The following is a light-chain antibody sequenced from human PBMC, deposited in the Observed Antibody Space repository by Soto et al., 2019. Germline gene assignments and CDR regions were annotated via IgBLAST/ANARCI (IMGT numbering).Light chain of an antibody. V-gene: IGKV3-20*01. CDR1: QTVSSTY. CDR2: GAS. J-gene: IGKJ1*01. Sequence: VLTQSPGTLSLSPGERATLSCRASQTVSSTYLAWYQQRPGQAPRLLMYGASSRATGIPDRFSGSGSETDFTLTISRLEPDDFEVYYCQDYGSSRTFGQGTKVEIK. CDR3: QDYGSSRT.